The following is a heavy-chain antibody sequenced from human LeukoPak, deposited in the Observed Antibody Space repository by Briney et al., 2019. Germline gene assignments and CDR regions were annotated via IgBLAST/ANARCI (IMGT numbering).Heavy chain of an antibody. CDR3: ARLERGYNYPKGFDS. D-gene: IGHD5-24*01. Sequence: PLETLWRSHAVSRVAISGRVYNSWGGIPQSQGKGREGVGSINFTGTTDYTPSLNSRATISVASTKGQSSLKLTSMTAADTAFYYWARLERGYNYPKGFDSWGQGALVTVSS. CDR2: INFTGTT. V-gene: IGHV4-39*01. CDR1: RVAISGRVYNS. J-gene: IGHJ4*02.